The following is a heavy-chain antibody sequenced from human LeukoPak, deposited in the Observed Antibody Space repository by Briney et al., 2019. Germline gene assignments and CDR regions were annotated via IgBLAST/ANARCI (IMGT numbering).Heavy chain of an antibody. Sequence: SVKVSCKASGYTFTSYGISWVRQAPGQGLEWMGRIIPILGIANYAQKFQGRVTITADKSTSTAYMELSSLRSEDTAVYYCASDPEDYCSGGSCYGVYWGQGTLVTVSS. V-gene: IGHV1-69*04. D-gene: IGHD2-15*01. J-gene: IGHJ4*02. CDR2: IIPILGIA. CDR1: GYTFTSYG. CDR3: ASDPEDYCSGGSCYGVY.